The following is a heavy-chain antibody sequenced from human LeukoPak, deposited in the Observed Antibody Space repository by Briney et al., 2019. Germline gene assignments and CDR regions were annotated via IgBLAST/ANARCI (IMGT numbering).Heavy chain of an antibody. J-gene: IGHJ3*02. CDR1: GFTFSSYS. Sequence: GGPLRLSCAASGFTFSSYSMNWVRQAPGKGLEWVSSISSSSSYIYYADSVKGRFTISRDNAKNSLYLQMNSLRAEDTAVYYCARDPTGFGEAGDAFDIWGQGTMGTVSS. D-gene: IGHD3-10*01. CDR3: ARDPTGFGEAGDAFDI. V-gene: IGHV3-21*01. CDR2: ISSSSSYI.